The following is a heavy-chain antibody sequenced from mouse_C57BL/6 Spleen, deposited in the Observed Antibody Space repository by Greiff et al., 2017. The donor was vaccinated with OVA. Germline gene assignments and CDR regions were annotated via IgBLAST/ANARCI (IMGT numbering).Heavy chain of an antibody. CDR1: GFTFSSYA. J-gene: IGHJ2*01. CDR2: ISDGGSYT. Sequence: EVQGVESGGGLVKPGGSLKLSCAASGFTFSSYAMSWVRQTPEKRLEWVATISDGGSYTYYPDNVKGRFTISRDNAKNNLYLQMSHLKSEDTAMYYCAREGRGSSFFDYWGQGTTLTVSS. D-gene: IGHD1-1*01. V-gene: IGHV5-4*01. CDR3: AREGRGSSFFDY.